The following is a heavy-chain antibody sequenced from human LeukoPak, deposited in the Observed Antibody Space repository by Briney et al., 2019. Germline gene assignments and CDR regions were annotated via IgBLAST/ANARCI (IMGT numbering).Heavy chain of an antibody. V-gene: IGHV3-49*04. CDR1: DFSSKNYG. J-gene: IGHJ5*02. CDR3: IRRDSSTWGGWFDP. Sequence: GGSLRLSCTASDFSSKNYGMHWVRQAPGKGLEWVGFIRSKTYGGTTEYAASVKGRFTISRDDSKSIAYLQMNSLKTEDTAVYHCIRRDSSTWGGWFDPWGQGTLVTVSS. CDR2: IRSKTYGGTT. D-gene: IGHD6-19*01.